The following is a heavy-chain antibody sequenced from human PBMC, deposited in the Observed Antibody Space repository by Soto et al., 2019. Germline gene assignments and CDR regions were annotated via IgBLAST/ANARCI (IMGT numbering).Heavy chain of an antibody. J-gene: IGHJ4*02. Sequence: GGSLRLSCAASGFTFSSYWMSWVRQAPGKGLEWVANIKQDGREKYYVDSVKGRFTISRDNAKNSLYLQMNSLRAEDTAVYYCARTSSSSSPFFDYWGQGTLVTVSS. V-gene: IGHV3-7*01. CDR3: ARTSSSSSPFFDY. D-gene: IGHD6-6*01. CDR1: GFTFSSYW. CDR2: IKQDGREK.